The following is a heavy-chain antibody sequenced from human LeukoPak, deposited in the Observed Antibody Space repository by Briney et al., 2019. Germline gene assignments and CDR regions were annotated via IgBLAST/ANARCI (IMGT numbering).Heavy chain of an antibody. D-gene: IGHD2-15*01. Sequence: SQTLSLTCAISGDSVSGNSAAWNWIRQSPSRGLEWLGRTYYRSKWHNDYAVSVKSRITINPDTSKNQFSLQLNSVTPEDTAVYYCARDLWTPDIVNPFDPWGQGTLVTVSS. J-gene: IGHJ5*02. CDR1: GDSVSGNSAA. CDR2: TYYRSKWHN. V-gene: IGHV6-1*01. CDR3: ARDLWTPDIVNPFDP.